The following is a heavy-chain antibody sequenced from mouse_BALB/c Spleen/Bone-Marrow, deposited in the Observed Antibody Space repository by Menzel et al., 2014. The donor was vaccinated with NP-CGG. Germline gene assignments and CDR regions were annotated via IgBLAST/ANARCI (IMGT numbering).Heavy chain of an antibody. CDR1: GYTFTSYW. Sequence: VPLKQSGSELANPGDSVKMSCKASGYTFTSYWMHWVKQRPGQGLEWIGYINPYNGGTRYNEKFKGKATLASDKSSSTAYMDLSSLTSEYSVFDFFACRWLPCYLDYWGQGTPVTVSS. D-gene: IGHD2-3*01. V-gene: IGHV1-14*01. CDR3: ACRWLPCYLDY. CDR2: INPYNGGT. J-gene: IGHJ4*01.